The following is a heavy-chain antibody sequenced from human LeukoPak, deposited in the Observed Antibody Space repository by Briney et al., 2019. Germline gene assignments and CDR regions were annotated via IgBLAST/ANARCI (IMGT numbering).Heavy chain of an antibody. Sequence: GGSLRLSCAASGFTFSSYAISWVRQAPGKGLEWVSSISGSGGSTYYADSVKGRFTISRDNSKNTLYLQMNSLRAEDTAVYYCARGPIVVARNYYFDYWGQGTLVTVSS. D-gene: IGHD3-22*01. J-gene: IGHJ4*02. CDR1: GFTFSSYA. CDR2: ISGSGGST. CDR3: ARGPIVVARNYYFDY. V-gene: IGHV3-23*01.